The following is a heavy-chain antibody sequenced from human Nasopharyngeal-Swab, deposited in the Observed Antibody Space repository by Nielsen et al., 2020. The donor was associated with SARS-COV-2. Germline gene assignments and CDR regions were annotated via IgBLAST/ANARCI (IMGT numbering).Heavy chain of an antibody. Sequence: VRQAPGKGLQWISYITSGNSVHYADSVRGRLTISRDNSKNTLYLQMNSLRAEDTAVYYCARGLNYYDRSGYYNYWGQGTLVTVSS. D-gene: IGHD3-22*01. CDR2: ITSGNSV. J-gene: IGHJ4*02. CDR3: ARGLNYYDRSGYYNY. V-gene: IGHV3-69-1*01.